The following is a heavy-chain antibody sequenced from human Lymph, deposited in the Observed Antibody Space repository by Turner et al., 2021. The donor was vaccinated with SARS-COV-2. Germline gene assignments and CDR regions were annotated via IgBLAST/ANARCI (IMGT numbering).Heavy chain of an antibody. CDR1: GFPFSSYG. Sequence: QVQLVASGGGVVQPGRSLRLSCAASGFPFSSYGMHWVRQAPGKGLEWVAVIWYDGSNKYYADSVKGRFTISRDNSKNTLYLQMNSLRAEDTAVYYCARVKGYNGYDLRYYYGMDVWGQGTTVTVSS. CDR2: IWYDGSNK. V-gene: IGHV3-33*01. D-gene: IGHD5-12*01. J-gene: IGHJ6*02. CDR3: ARVKGYNGYDLRYYYGMDV.